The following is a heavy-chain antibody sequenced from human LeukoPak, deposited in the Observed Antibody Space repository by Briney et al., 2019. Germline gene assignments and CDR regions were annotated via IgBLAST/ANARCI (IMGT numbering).Heavy chain of an antibody. V-gene: IGHV1-69*01. CDR3: ARDQPMVRGVHPLDY. J-gene: IGHJ4*02. Sequence: GSSVRVSCKASGGTFSSYAISWVRQAPGQGLEWMGGIIPIFGTANYAQKFQGRVTITADESTSTAYMELSSLRFEDTAVYYCARDQPMVRGVHPLDYWGQGTLVTVSS. D-gene: IGHD3-10*01. CDR2: IIPIFGTA. CDR1: GGTFSSYA.